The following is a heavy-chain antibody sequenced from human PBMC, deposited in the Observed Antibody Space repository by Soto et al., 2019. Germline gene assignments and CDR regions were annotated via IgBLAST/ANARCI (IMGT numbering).Heavy chain of an antibody. J-gene: IGHJ5*02. V-gene: IGHV3-30-3*01. CDR2: ISYDGSNK. CDR1: GFTFSSYA. D-gene: IGHD2-15*01. Sequence: QVQLVESGGGVVQPGRSLRLSCAASGFTFSSYAMHWVRQAPGKGLEWVAVISYDGSNKYYADSVKGRFTISRDNSKNTLYLQMNSLRAEGTAVYYCARDLGYCSGGSCYNWFDPWGQGTLVTVSS. CDR3: ARDLGYCSGGSCYNWFDP.